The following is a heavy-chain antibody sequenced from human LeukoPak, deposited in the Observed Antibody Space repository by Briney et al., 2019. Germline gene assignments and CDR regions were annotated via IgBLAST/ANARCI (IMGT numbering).Heavy chain of an antibody. J-gene: IGHJ5*02. CDR2: IYYSGRT. Sequence: ASETLSLTCSVSGDTISSSPYFWGWIRQPPGKGLEWIVSIYYSGRTEANPSLKSRVTMSVDTSKNQFSLKLSSVTAADTAVYYCARTTSSWYGWFDPWGQGALVTVSS. V-gene: IGHV4-39*01. CDR1: GDTISSSPYF. D-gene: IGHD6-13*01. CDR3: ARTTSSWYGWFDP.